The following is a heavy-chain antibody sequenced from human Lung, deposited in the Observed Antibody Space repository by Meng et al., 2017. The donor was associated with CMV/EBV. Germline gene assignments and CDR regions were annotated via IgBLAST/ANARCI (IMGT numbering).Heavy chain of an antibody. J-gene: IGHJ5*02. CDR2: MYYSGRT. V-gene: IGHV4-39*07. Sequence: QLQVQESGPGPVKPSETLSLTCTVSGGSISGSTHYWGWIRQPPGKGLQWIGSMYYSGRTYYNPSLKSRVTISVDTSKNQFSLKLSSVTAADTAIYYFARYYDSGGFDPWGQGTLVTVSS. CDR3: ARYYDSGGFDP. D-gene: IGHD4-17*01. CDR1: GGSISGSTHY.